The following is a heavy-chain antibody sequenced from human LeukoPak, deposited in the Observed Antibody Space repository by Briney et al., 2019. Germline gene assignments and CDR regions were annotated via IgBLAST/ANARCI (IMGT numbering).Heavy chain of an antibody. CDR2: IYHSGST. CDR1: GGSISSSNW. Sequence: SETLSLTCAVSGGSISSSNWWSWVRQPPGKGLEWIGEIYHSGSTNYNPSLKSRVTISVDKSKNQFSLKLSSVTAADTAVYYCARSEEGYSSGWPYYYMDVWGKGTTVTVSS. D-gene: IGHD6-19*01. V-gene: IGHV4-4*02. CDR3: ARSEEGYSSGWPYYYMDV. J-gene: IGHJ6*03.